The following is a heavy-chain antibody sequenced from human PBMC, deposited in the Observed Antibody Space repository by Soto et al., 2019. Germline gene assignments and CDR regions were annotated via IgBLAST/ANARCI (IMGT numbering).Heavy chain of an antibody. D-gene: IGHD3-22*01. CDR3: ARADYYDSSGPFSDAFDV. CDR2: IKQDGSEK. Sequence: GSLRLSCAASGITFRSHCMSWVRQAPGKGMEWVANIKQDGSEKYYVDSVKGRVTISRDNAKNSLYLQMNCLRAEDTAVYYCARADYYDSSGPFSDAFDVWGQGTMVTVSS. J-gene: IGHJ3*01. V-gene: IGHV3-7*04. CDR1: GITFRSHC.